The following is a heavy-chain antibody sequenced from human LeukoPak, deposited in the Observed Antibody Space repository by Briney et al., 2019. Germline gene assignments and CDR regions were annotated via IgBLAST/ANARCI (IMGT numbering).Heavy chain of an antibody. CDR2: ISAYNGNT. CDR3: AREGYSSSSYYFDY. V-gene: IGHV1-18*01. CDR1: GYTFTSCG. J-gene: IGHJ4*02. D-gene: IGHD6-13*01. Sequence: ASVKVSCKASGYTFTSCGISWVRQAPGQGLEWMGWISAYNGNTNYAQKLQGRVTMTTDTSTSTAYMELRSLRSDDTAVYYCAREGYSSSSYYFDYWGQGTLVTVSS.